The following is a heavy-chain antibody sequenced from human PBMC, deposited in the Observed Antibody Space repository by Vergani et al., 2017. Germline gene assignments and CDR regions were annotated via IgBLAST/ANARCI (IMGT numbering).Heavy chain of an antibody. CDR3: ARLNGDYMRLSEY. CDR2: LFYGSTA. CDR1: CDSISSRYCY. Sequence: QVQLQESGPGLVKPSEILSLIFTVSCDSISSRYCYWGWIRPPPGKGLEWIGSLFYGSTAYYNPSLGTRLIISIVTSKNQFSLRWSSVTAADTAVYYWARLNGDYMRLSEYWGQGTLVAVSS. D-gene: IGHD4-17*01. V-gene: IGHV4-39*01. J-gene: IGHJ4*02.